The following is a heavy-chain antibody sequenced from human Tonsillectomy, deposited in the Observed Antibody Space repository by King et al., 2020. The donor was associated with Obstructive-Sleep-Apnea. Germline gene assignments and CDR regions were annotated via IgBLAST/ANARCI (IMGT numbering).Heavy chain of an antibody. CDR1: GGSISSYY. CDR3: ARTATVAVIIGWFDP. V-gene: IGHV4-59*01. D-gene: IGHD3-3*01. Sequence: VQLQESGPGLVKPAETLSLTCSVSGGSISSYYWSWIRQPPGKRLEWIGYIYYTGSTNYNPSLKSRVTISVDTSKNQFSLQLNSVTAADTAVYYCARTATVAVIIGWFDPWGQGALVTVSS. J-gene: IGHJ5*02. CDR2: IYYTGST.